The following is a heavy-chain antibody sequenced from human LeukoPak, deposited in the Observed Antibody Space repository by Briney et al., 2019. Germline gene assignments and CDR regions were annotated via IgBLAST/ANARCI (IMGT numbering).Heavy chain of an antibody. CDR1: GYPFTTWE. CDR3: ARGPRNDP. CDR2: VHPNSGNT. Sequence: AASVKVSCKTSGYPFTTWEFNWVGQAAGQGLEWMGWVHPNSGNTAYAQKFQGRVTMTRDTSISTAYMELSGLRDTAVYFCARGPRNDPWGQGTLVTVSS. J-gene: IGHJ5*02. D-gene: IGHD1-14*01. V-gene: IGHV1-8*01.